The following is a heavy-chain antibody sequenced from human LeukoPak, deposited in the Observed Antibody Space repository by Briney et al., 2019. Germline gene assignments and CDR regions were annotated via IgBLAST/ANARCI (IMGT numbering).Heavy chain of an antibody. J-gene: IGHJ4*02. Sequence: SGGSLRLSCAVSGLTFSSWAINWGRQAPGKGLEWVAVIWYDGGNKYYVDSVKGRFTISRDNSKNTVYLQMNSLRADDTAGYYCARCEAGDSCTYYYKYWGQGTLVTVSS. CDR1: GLTFSSWA. V-gene: IGHV3-33*01. D-gene: IGHD3-22*01. CDR3: ARCEAGDSCTYYYKY. CDR2: IWYDGGNK.